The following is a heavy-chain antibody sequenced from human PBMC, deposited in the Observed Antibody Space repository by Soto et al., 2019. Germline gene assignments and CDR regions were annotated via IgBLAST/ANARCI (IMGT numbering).Heavy chain of an antibody. CDR1: GYSFTSYW. J-gene: IGHJ6*02. Sequence: PGESLKISCKGSGYSFTSYWISWVRQMPGKGLEWMGRIDPSDSYTNYSPSFQGHVTISADKSISTAYLQWSSLKASDTAMYYCARLGIDTIVGVVIGYYYGMDVWGQGTTVTVYS. D-gene: IGHD3-3*01. CDR3: ARLGIDTIVGVVIGYYYGMDV. CDR2: IDPSDSYT. V-gene: IGHV5-10-1*01.